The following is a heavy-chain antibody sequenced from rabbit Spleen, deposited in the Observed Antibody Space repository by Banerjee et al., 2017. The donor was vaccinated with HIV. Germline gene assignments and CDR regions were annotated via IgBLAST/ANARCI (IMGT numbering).Heavy chain of an antibody. V-gene: IGHV1S40*01. CDR1: GIDLSSYYD. CDR2: ISPGSGGST. CDR3: ARDTGSSFSSYGMDL. Sequence: QSLEESGGDLVKPGASLTLTCKASGIDLSSYYDMCWVRQAPGKGLEWIACISPGSGGSTYYATWAKGRFTCSKTSSTTVTLQMTSLTVADTATYFCARDTGSSFSSYGMDLWGPGTLVTVS. D-gene: IGHD8-1*01. J-gene: IGHJ6*01.